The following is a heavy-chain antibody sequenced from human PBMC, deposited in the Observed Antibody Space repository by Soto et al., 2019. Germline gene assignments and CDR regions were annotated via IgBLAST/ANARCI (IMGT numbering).Heavy chain of an antibody. CDR1: GYTFTSYA. D-gene: IGHD6-19*01. Sequence: ASVKVSCKASGYTFTSYAMHWVRQAPGQRLEWMGWINAGNGNTKYSQKFQGRVTMTTDTSTSTAYMELRSLRSDDTAVYYCARDHIPRIAVAAASDYWGQGTLVTVSS. V-gene: IGHV1-3*01. CDR3: ARDHIPRIAVAAASDY. CDR2: INAGNGNT. J-gene: IGHJ4*02.